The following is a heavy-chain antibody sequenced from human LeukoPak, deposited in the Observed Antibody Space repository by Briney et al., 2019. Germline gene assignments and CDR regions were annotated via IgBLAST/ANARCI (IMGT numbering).Heavy chain of an antibody. CDR1: GFTFSTYW. CDR3: VTGHYDSRMYFDL. J-gene: IGHJ2*01. Sequence: GGSLRLSCGASGFTFSTYWIHWVRQAPGKGLVWVSQIKFDGSLASYADSVKGRFTISRDNAKNTLYLQMNSLGTEDTAVYYCVTGHYDSRMYFDLWGRGALVTVSS. CDR2: IKFDGSLA. D-gene: IGHD3-16*01. V-gene: IGHV3-74*01.